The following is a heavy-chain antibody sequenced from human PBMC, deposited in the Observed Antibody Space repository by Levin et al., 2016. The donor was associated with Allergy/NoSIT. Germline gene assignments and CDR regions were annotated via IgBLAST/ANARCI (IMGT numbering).Heavy chain of an antibody. CDR1: GFTFKNFA. CDR3: AKDWSGNRPQGYFDS. Sequence: GESLKISCAASGFTFKNFAMTWVRQRPGKGLEWVSSISDSGGNTYYADSVQGRFTISRDNSENTLYLQMNSLRAEDTAIYYCAKDWSGNRPQGYFDSCGQGTLVTVSS. CDR2: ISDSGGNT. J-gene: IGHJ4*03. V-gene: IGHV3-23*01. D-gene: IGHD3-10*01.